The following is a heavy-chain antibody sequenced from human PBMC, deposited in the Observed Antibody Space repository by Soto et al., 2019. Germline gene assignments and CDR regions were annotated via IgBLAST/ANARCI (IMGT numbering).Heavy chain of an antibody. CDR1: GGSISSGGYY. V-gene: IGHV4-31*03. J-gene: IGHJ4*02. Sequence: PSETLSLTGTVSGGSISSGGYYWSWIRQHPGKGLEWIGYIYYSGSTYYNPSLKSRVTISVDTSKNQFSLKLSSATAADTAVYYCAQMEDHVSGLYYFDYWGQGTLVTVSS. D-gene: IGHD3-10*01. CDR3: AQMEDHVSGLYYFDY. CDR2: IYYSGST.